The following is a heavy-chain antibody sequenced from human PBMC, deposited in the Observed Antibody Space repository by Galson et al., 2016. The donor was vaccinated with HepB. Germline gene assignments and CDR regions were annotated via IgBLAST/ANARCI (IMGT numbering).Heavy chain of an antibody. J-gene: IGHJ4*02. V-gene: IGHV3-23*01. CDR3: ARNPDASTWG. CDR1: GFTFSSYA. Sequence: SLRLSCAASGFTFSSYAMSWVRQTPGKEPEWVSVIRSTGAVTHYADSVRGRFTISRDNSKNTLYLQMNSLSAEDTAVYYCARNPDASTWGWGQGTLVTVAS. D-gene: IGHD6-13*01. CDR2: IRSTGAVT.